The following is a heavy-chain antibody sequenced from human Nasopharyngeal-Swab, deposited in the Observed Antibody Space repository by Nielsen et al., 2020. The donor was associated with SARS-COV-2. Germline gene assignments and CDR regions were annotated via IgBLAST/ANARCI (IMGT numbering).Heavy chain of an antibody. Sequence: GESLKISCAASGFTFSSYSMNWVRQAPGKGLEWVSSISSSSSYIYYADSVKGRFTISRDNAKNSLYLQMNSLRAEDTAVYYCAKGGTYYYGSGKDPGNLPDYYYGMDVWGQGTTVTVSS. CDR1: GFTFSSYS. V-gene: IGHV3-21*01. J-gene: IGHJ6*02. CDR3: AKGGTYYYGSGKDPGNLPDYYYGMDV. D-gene: IGHD3-10*01. CDR2: ISSSSSYI.